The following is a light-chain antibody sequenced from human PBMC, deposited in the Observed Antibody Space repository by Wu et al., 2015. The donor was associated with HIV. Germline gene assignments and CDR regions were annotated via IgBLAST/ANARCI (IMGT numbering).Light chain of an antibody. J-gene: IGKJ1*01. CDR1: QIISSW. CDR2: KAS. V-gene: IGKV1-5*03. CDR3: QQYNNYPWT. Sequence: DIQMTQSPSTLSASVGDRVTITCRASQIISSWLAWYQQKPGKAPKLLIYKASSLESGVPSRFSGSESGTEFSLTISSLQPDDFATYYCQQYNNYPWTFGQGTKVEIK.